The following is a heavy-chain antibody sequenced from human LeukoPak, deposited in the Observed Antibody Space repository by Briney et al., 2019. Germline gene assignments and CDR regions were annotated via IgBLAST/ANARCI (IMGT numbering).Heavy chain of an antibody. CDR3: VRLNLNFGSGSYS. CDR2: IYYSGST. V-gene: IGHV4-59*08. J-gene: IGHJ4*02. CDR1: GGSISRYY. Sequence: SETLSLTCSVSGGSISRYYWSWIRQPPGKGLEWIGYIYYSGSTNYNPSLKGRVTISVDTSKNQFSLKLSSVTAADTAVYYCVRLNLNFGSGSYSWGQGTLVTVSS. D-gene: IGHD3-10*01.